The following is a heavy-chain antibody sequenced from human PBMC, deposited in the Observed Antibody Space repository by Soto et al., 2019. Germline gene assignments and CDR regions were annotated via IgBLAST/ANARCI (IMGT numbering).Heavy chain of an antibody. J-gene: IGHJ6*03. CDR2: IRGKGNNYAT. CDR3: SRQASDFWSGKPQYYMDV. CDR1: GFTFSGSS. V-gene: IGHV3-73*01. Sequence: GGSQSLSCTASGFTFSGSSMHWVRQASGKGLEWVGRIRGKGNNYATAYGVSLKGRFTISRDDSKNTAYLQMNSLNTEDTAVYYCSRQASDFWSGKPQYYMDVWGKGTTVTVS. D-gene: IGHD3-3*01.